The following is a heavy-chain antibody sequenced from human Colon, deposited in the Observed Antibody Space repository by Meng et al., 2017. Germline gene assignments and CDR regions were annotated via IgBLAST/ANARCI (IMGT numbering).Heavy chain of an antibody. V-gene: IGHV4-4*02. CDR1: GVYYRSSHA. CDR2: ISHIGST. CDR3: ASFPPPGKQWLVTDY. J-gene: IGHJ4*02. Sequence: QVRARVSGTGRLKPSGPLSRTWALSGVYYRSSHAGTLVRQPPGTGLEWIGEISHIGSTNYNPSLKSRVTISVDKSKNQFSLKLSSVTAADTAVYYCASFPPPGKQWLVTDYWGQGTLVTVSS. D-gene: IGHD6-19*01.